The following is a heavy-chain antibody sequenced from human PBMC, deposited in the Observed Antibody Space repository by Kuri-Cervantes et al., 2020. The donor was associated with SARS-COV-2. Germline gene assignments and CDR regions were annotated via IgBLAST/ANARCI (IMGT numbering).Heavy chain of an antibody. CDR3: ARVTGLLWFGELGRTDY. D-gene: IGHD3-10*01. Sequence: SETLSLTCTVSGGSISSGDYYWSWIRQPPGKGLEWIGYIYYSGSTYYNPSLKSRVTISVDTSKNQFSLKLSSVTAADTAVYYCARVTGLLWFGELGRTDYWGQGTLVTVSS. CDR2: IYYSGST. J-gene: IGHJ4*02. V-gene: IGHV4-30-4*08. CDR1: GGSISSGDYY.